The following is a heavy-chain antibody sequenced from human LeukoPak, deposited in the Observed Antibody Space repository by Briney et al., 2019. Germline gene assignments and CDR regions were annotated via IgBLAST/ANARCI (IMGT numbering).Heavy chain of an antibody. J-gene: IGHJ4*02. V-gene: IGHV1-2*02. Sequence: GASVKVSCKASGYTFTDYYMHWVRQAPGQGLEWMGWINPHTGGTNYAQKFQGRVTMTRDTSISTAYMELSGLTSDDTAVYYCARPYCSGGSCHDYFDYWGQGTLVTVSS. CDR2: INPHTGGT. CDR1: GYTFTDYY. CDR3: ARPYCSGGSCHDYFDY. D-gene: IGHD2-15*01.